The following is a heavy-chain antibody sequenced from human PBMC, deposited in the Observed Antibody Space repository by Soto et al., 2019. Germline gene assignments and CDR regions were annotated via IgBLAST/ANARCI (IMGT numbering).Heavy chain of an antibody. J-gene: IGHJ4*02. D-gene: IGHD1-26*01. V-gene: IGHV3-48*03. Sequence: GGSLRLSCAASGFTFSNYEMNWVRQAPGKGLEWISYISSSSRTIYYADSVKGRFTISRDNAKNSVYLQMNSLRAEDTAVYYCAREESFVDYWGQGTLVTVSS. CDR2: ISSSSRTI. CDR3: AREESFVDY. CDR1: GFTFSNYE.